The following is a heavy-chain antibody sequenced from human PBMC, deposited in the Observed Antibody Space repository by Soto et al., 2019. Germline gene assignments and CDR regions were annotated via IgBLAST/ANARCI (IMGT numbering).Heavy chain of an antibody. D-gene: IGHD3-22*01. CDR2: IIPIFGTA. V-gene: IGHV1-69*13. CDR3: ARGKYYYDSSGYYRTFYDQYYFDY. J-gene: IGHJ4*02. Sequence: RASVKVSCKASGGIFSSYAISWVRQAPGQGLEWMGGIIPIFGTANYAQKFQGRVTITADESTSTAYMELSSLRSEDTAVYYCARGKYYYDSSGYYRTFYDQYYFDYWGQGTLVTVSS. CDR1: GGIFSSYA.